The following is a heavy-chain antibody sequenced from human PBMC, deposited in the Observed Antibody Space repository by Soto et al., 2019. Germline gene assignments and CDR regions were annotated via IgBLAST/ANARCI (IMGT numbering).Heavy chain of an antibody. V-gene: IGHV4-39*01. Sequence: SETLSLTCTVSGDSIDTSSYCWGWIRRPPGKGLEWIGSVCYRGTTYYNPSLKSRLTISVDTSKRQFSLKLSSVTAADTAVFYCARQGEHSSSYFFDSWGQGTLVTVSS. J-gene: IGHJ4*02. CDR2: VCYRGTT. CDR3: ARQGEHSSSYFFDS. D-gene: IGHD6-6*01. CDR1: GDSIDTSSYC.